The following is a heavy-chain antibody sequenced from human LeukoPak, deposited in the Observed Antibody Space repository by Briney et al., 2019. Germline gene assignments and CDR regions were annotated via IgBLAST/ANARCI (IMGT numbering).Heavy chain of an antibody. CDR3: ATGGDSASNR. D-gene: IGHD5-18*01. Sequence: PGGSLRLSCAASGFTFSNYPMDWVRQAPGKGLEWVSGIPRSGSGTSYADSVKGRFVISRDNSKNTLYLQMNSLRDEDTALYYCATGGDSASNRWGLGTLVTVSS. CDR2: IPRSGSGT. V-gene: IGHV3-23*01. J-gene: IGHJ5*02. CDR1: GFTFSNYP.